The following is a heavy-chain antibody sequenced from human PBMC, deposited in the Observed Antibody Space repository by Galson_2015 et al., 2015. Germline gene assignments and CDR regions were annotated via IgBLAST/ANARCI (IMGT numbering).Heavy chain of an antibody. CDR1: GITFSGFA. Sequence: SLRLSCAASGITFSGFALSWVRQAPGKGLEWVSAISGSGPNTYYAASVKGRFTISRDDSTNTLSLQMKSLRAEDTALYYCARGLRPSGWFSAADYWGQGTLVAVAS. V-gene: IGHV3-23*01. CDR2: ISGSGPNT. CDR3: ARGLRPSGWFSAADY. D-gene: IGHD6-13*01. J-gene: IGHJ4*02.